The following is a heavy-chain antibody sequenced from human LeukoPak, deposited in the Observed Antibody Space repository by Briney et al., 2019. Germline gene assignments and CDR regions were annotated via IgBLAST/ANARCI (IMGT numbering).Heavy chain of an antibody. D-gene: IGHD6-13*01. V-gene: IGHV4-4*07. CDR1: GGSISSYY. J-gene: IGHJ2*01. CDR3: ARVSTSWYQDWYFDL. Sequence: SETLSLTCTVSGGSISSYYWSWIRQPAGKGLEWIGRIYISESTNYNPSLRSRVTMSVDTSKNQFSLKLSSVTAADTAVYYCARVSTSWYQDWYFDLWGRGTLVTVSP. CDR2: IYISEST.